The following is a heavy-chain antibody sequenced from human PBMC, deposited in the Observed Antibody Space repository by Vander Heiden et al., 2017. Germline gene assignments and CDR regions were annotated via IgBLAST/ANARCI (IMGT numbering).Heavy chain of an antibody. D-gene: IGHD5-18*01. Sequence: EVQLVASGGGLVQPGRSLRLSCAASGFTFAEYAMHWVRQVPGKGLEWVSGISYNSGTIGYADSVKGRFTISRDNAKNSLYLQMNSLRGEDTALYYFAKDTERGYSYGAPDHWGQGTLVTVSS. CDR1: GFTFAEYA. V-gene: IGHV3-9*01. J-gene: IGHJ4*02. CDR3: AKDTERGYSYGAPDH. CDR2: ISYNSGTI.